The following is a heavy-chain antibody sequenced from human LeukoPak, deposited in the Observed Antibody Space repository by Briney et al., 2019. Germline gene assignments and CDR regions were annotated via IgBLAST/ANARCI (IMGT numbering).Heavy chain of an antibody. CDR1: GFTFSGYA. Sequence: GGSLRLSCAASGFTFSGYAMSWVRQAPGKGLEWVSAISGSGGSTFYADSVKGRLTISRDNAKNSLYLQMNSLRAEDTAVYYCARTGGSGSYDYWGQGTLVTVSS. J-gene: IGHJ4*02. CDR3: ARTGGSGSYDY. D-gene: IGHD3-10*01. CDR2: ISGSGGST. V-gene: IGHV3-23*01.